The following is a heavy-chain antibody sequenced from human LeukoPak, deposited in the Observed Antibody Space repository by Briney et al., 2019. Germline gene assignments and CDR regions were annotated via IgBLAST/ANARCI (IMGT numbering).Heavy chain of an antibody. CDR1: GVTFSSSC. J-gene: IGHJ5*02. Sequence: WGSLRLSCAASGVTFSSSCIAWVRHAPGKGLEWVSNIKHDGSRKHSVNSVTVRFTISRYNAKNSLYPQMPSLRAEDTAVYYCARATDGTLAPWGKGTLVPVSS. CDR3: ARATDGTLAP. CDR2: IKHDGSRK. D-gene: IGHD2-8*01. V-gene: IGHV3-7*01.